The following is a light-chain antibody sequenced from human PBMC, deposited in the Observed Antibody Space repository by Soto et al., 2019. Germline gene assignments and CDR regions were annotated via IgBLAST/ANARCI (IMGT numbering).Light chain of an antibody. J-gene: IGKJ2*01. CDR1: QSVSNNY. Sequence: EVVLTQSPGTLSLSPGERASLSCRASQSVSNNYLAWYQQKPGQSPTLLIFGSTDRATGIPDRFSGSGSGTDFTLSISRQEPEDFAVYYCQQYGSSPPYTFGRGTKLEIK. V-gene: IGKV3-20*01. CDR3: QQYGSSPPYT. CDR2: GST.